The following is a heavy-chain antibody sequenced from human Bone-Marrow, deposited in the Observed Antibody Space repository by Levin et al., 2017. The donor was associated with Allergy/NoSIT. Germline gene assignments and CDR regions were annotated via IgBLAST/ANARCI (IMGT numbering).Heavy chain of an antibody. D-gene: IGHD6-6*01. J-gene: IGHJ4*02. CDR1: GDSISGSSYY. CDR2: IFYNGSP. Sequence: PSETLSLTCTVSGDSISGSSYYWGWIRQPPGKGLEWIASIFYNGSPYYNTSLKSRLIISVDTSRNHFSLRLSSVTASDSAVYYCVRHRYTTSSDFDTWGQGTLVTVSS. V-gene: IGHV4-39*02. CDR3: VRHRYTTSSDFDT.